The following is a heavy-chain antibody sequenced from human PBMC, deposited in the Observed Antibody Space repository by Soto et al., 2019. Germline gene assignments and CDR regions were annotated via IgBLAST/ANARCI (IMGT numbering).Heavy chain of an antibody. CDR3: ARAVNADAFDI. Sequence: ASVKVSCKASGYAFTRYDINWVRQATGRGLEWMGWMNPNSGNTGYAQKFQGRVTMTRDSSISTAYMEVSSLRFEDTAVYYCARAVNADAFDIWGQGTMVTVSS. V-gene: IGHV1-8*01. D-gene: IGHD3-10*01. CDR1: GYAFTRYD. J-gene: IGHJ3*02. CDR2: MNPNSGNT.